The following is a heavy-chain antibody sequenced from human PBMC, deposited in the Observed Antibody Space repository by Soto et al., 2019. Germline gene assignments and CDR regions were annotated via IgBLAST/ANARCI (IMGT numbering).Heavy chain of an antibody. V-gene: IGHV3-23*01. Sequence: GGSLRLSCAASGFTFSNYAMSWVRQAPGKGLEWVSGLSDGGGSTFYADSVKGRFTISRDNAKNTLYLQMSSLRAEDTAVYYCAKEGTTSPYNGFDPWGQGTLVTVSS. CDR1: GFTFSNYA. D-gene: IGHD2-2*01. J-gene: IGHJ5*02. CDR2: LSDGGGST. CDR3: AKEGTTSPYNGFDP.